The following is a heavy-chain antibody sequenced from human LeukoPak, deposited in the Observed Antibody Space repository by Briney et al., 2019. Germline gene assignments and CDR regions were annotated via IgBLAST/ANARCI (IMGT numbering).Heavy chain of an antibody. V-gene: IGHV3-30*02. Sequence: GGSLRLSCAASGFTFSSYGMHWVRQAPGKGPEWVAFILYDGTNKYYADSVKGRFTISRDNSKNTLYLQMNSLRAEDTAVYYCAKRVAGTYHFDYWGQGTLVTVSS. D-gene: IGHD6-19*01. CDR3: AKRVAGTYHFDY. J-gene: IGHJ4*02. CDR1: GFTFSSYG. CDR2: ILYDGTNK.